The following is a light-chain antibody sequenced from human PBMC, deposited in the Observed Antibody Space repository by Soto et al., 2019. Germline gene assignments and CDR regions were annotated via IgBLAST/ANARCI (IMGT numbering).Light chain of an antibody. CDR2: WAS. CDR1: QIVLYSSNNKNY. Sequence: DIVMTQSPDSLAVSLGERATINCKSSQIVLYSSNNKNYLAWYQQKPGQPPKLLIYWASTRESGVPDRFSGSGSGTDFTLTISSLQAEDVAVYYCQQYYSTPRTFGQGTKWIS. J-gene: IGKJ1*01. CDR3: QQYYSTPRT. V-gene: IGKV4-1*01.